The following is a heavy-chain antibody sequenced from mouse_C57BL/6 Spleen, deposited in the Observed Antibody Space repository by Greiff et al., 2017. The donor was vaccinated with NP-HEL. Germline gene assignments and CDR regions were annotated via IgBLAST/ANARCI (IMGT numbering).Heavy chain of an antibody. D-gene: IGHD1-1*01. V-gene: IGHV1-53*01. CDR3: ASLYYYGSSYDAMDY. Sequence: VKQSCKASGYTFTSYWMHWVKQRPGQGLEWIGYINPSNGGTNYNEKFKSKATLTVDKSSSTAYMQLSSLTPEDSAVYYCASLYYYGSSYDAMDYWGQGTSVTVSS. CDR1: GYTFTSYW. J-gene: IGHJ4*01. CDR2: INPSNGGT.